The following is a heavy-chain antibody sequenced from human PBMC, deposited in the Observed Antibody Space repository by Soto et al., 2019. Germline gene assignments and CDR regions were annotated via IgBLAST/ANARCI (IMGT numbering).Heavy chain of an antibody. CDR3: ARHSPLLLYGAGPWVV. CDR1: GGSIGSTTYY. J-gene: IGHJ6*02. V-gene: IGHV4-39*01. D-gene: IGHD3-10*01. Sequence: PSETLSLTCTVSGGSIGSTTYYWGWMRQPPGKGLEWIASFFVGGNTYYNPSLKSRVTISVDTSKNQFSLKLSSVTAADTAVYYCARHSPLLLYGAGPWVVWGPGTTVTVPS. CDR2: FFVGGNT.